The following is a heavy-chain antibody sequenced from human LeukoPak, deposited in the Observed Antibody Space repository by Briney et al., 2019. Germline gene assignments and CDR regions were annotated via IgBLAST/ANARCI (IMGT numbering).Heavy chain of an antibody. CDR2: ISAYSGNT. V-gene: IGHV1-18*01. CDR1: GYTFTTYG. J-gene: IGHJ6*02. Sequence: GASVKVSCKTSGYTFTTYGITWVRQAPGQGLEWMGWISAYSGNTIYAQMLQGRVTMITDTSTSTAYMELRSLRSDDTAVYYCARLSQWSRTYGMDAWGQGTTVTVSS. CDR3: ARLSQWSRTYGMDA. D-gene: IGHD2-15*01.